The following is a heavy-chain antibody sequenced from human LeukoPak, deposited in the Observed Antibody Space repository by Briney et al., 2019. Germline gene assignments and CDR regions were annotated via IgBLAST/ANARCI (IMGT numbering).Heavy chain of an antibody. CDR2: ISGSGGST. CDR3: AKDLMGATSY. D-gene: IGHD1-26*01. V-gene: IGHV3-23*01. J-gene: IGHJ4*02. CDR1: GFTFSDYY. Sequence: TGGSLRLSCAASGFTFSDYYITWIRQAPGKGLEWVSAISGSGGSTYYADSVKGRFTISRDNSKNTLYLQMNSLRAEDTAVYYCAKDLMGATSYWGQGTLVTVSS.